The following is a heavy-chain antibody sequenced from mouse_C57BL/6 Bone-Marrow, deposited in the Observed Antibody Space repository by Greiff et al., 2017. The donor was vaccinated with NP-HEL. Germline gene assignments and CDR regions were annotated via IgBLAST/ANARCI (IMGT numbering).Heavy chain of an antibody. CDR1: GFTFSSYG. CDR2: ISSGGSYT. V-gene: IGHV5-6*01. CDR3: ARHAMSTTRECSYYYAMDY. D-gene: IGHD2-4*01. J-gene: IGHJ4*01. Sequence: EVQLMESGGDLVKPGGSLKLSCAASGFTFSSYGMSWVRQTPDKRLEWVATISSGGSYTYYPDSVKGRFTISRDNAKNTLYLQMSSLKSEDTAMYYCARHAMSTTRECSYYYAMDYWGQGTSVTVSS.